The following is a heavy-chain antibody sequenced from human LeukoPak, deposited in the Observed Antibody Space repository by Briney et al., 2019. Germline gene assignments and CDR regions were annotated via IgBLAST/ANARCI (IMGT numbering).Heavy chain of an antibody. J-gene: IGHJ3*02. CDR2: IYYSGST. CDR3: ARDLHEGGAFDI. D-gene: IGHD3-16*01. CDR1: GGSISSGGYY. Sequence: SETLSLACTVSGGSISSGGYYWSWIRQHPGKGLEWIGYIYYSGSTYYNPSLKSRVTISVDTSKNQFSLKLSSVTAADTAVYYCARDLHEGGAFDIWGQGTMVTVSS. V-gene: IGHV4-31*03.